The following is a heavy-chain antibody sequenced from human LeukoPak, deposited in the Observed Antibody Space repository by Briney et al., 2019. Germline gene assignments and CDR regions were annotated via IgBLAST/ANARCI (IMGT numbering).Heavy chain of an antibody. J-gene: IGHJ6*02. D-gene: IGHD3-10*01. CDR3: AKDRAGINLVRGVITGVMDV. Sequence: PGGSLRLSCVVSGFTFRSSGMHWVRQVPGKGLEWVALIWHDGSNKDYRDSVKGRFIISRDNAKNTLYLQLNKLTDEDTGEYYCAKDRAGINLVRGVITGVMDVWGQGTTVTVS. CDR1: GFTFRSSG. CDR2: IWHDGSNK. V-gene: IGHV3-33*06.